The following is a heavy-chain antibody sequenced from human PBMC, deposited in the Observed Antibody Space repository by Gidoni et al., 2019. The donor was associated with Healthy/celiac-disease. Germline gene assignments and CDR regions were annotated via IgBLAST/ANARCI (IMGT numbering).Heavy chain of an antibody. CDR3: AKAPPSGSYLYYFDY. V-gene: IGHV3-9*01. J-gene: IGHJ4*02. Sequence: EVQLVESGGGLVQPGRSLRLSCAASGFTFDDYAIHWVRQAPGKGLEWVSGISWNSGSIGYADSVKGRFTISRDNAKNSLYLQMNSLRAEDTALYYCAKAPPSGSYLYYFDYWGQGTLVTVSS. D-gene: IGHD1-26*01. CDR2: ISWNSGSI. CDR1: GFTFDDYA.